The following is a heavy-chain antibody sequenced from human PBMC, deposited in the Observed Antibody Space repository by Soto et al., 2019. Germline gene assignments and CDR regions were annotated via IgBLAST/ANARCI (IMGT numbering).Heavy chain of an antibody. CDR3: ATPYYFNH. CDR1: GFMFSSYT. V-gene: IGHV3-21*06. J-gene: IGHJ1*01. CDR2: ISDDSSYI. Sequence: GGSLRLSCAASGFMFSSYTMNWVRQAPGKGLEWLSSISDDSSYIDYADSLRGRFTVSRDNARNSLYLQIDSLGVEDTAVYYCATPYYFNHWGPGTLVTVSS. D-gene: IGHD3-16*01.